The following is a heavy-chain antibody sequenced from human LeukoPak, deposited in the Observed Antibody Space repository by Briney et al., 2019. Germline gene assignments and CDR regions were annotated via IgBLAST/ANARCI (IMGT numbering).Heavy chain of an antibody. D-gene: IGHD6-13*01. CDR2: IKQDGSEK. V-gene: IGHV3-7*03. J-gene: IGHJ4*02. Sequence: PGGSLRLSCAASALTFSNYWMNWVCQAPGKGLEWVASIKQDGSEKYYVDSVKGRFTISRDNAKNSLYLQMNTLIYEGTAGYYCRRDRGYRTYDCWGQGTLVTVSS. CDR3: RRDRGYRTYDC. CDR1: ALTFSNYW.